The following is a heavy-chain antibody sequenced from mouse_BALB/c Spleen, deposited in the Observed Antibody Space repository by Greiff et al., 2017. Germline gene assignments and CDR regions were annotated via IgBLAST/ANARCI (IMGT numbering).Heavy chain of an antibody. CDR1: GFTFSDYG. CDR2: ISNLAYSI. CDR3: ARGDREYAMDY. V-gene: IGHV5-15*02. D-gene: IGHD2-14*01. Sequence: VMLVESGGGLVQPGGSRKLSCAASGFTFSDYGMAWVRQAPGKGPEWVAFISNLAYSIYYADTVTGRFTISRENAKNTLYLEMSSLRSEDTAMYYCARGDREYAMDYWGQGTSVTVSS. J-gene: IGHJ4*01.